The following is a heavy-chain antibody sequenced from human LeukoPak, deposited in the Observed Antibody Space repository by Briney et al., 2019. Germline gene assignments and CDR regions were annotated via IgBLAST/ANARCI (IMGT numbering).Heavy chain of an antibody. D-gene: IGHD3-3*01. V-gene: IGHV3-74*01. CDR2: INTDGSTT. CDR3: ARAVFWSGYYDY. Sequence: PGGSLRLSCAASGFTFSSYAMSWVRQAPGKGLVWVSRINTDGSTTDYADSVKGRLTISRDNAKNTLYLQMNSLRDEDTAVYYCARAVFWSGYYDYWGQGTLVTVSS. J-gene: IGHJ4*02. CDR1: GFTFSSYA.